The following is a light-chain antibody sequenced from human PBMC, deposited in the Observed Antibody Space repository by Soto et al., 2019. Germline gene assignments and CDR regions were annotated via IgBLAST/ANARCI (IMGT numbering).Light chain of an antibody. Sequence: SYELTQPPSVSVAPGKTARITCGGNNIGSKSVHWYQQKPGQAPVLVIYYDSDRPSGIPERFSGSNSGNTATLTISWVEAGDEADYYCQVWDSSSDRVFGGGTKVTVL. J-gene: IGLJ3*02. CDR2: YDS. CDR1: NIGSKS. CDR3: QVWDSSSDRV. V-gene: IGLV3-21*04.